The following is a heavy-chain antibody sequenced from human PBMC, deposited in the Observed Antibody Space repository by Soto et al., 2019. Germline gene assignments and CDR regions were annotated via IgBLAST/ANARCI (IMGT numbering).Heavy chain of an antibody. CDR3: ARDAGAAAGVLVFAY. CDR1: GYTFTCYG. V-gene: IGHV1-18*01. Sequence: ASVKVSCKASGYTFTCYGISWVRQAPGQGLEWMGWISAYNGNTNYAQKLQGRVTMTTDTSTSTAYMELRSLRSDDTAVYYCARDAGAAAGVLVFAYRGQGTLVTVSS. D-gene: IGHD6-13*01. CDR2: ISAYNGNT. J-gene: IGHJ4*02.